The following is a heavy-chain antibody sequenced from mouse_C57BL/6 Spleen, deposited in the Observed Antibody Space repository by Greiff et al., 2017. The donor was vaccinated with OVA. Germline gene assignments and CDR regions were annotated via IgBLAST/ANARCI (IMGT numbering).Heavy chain of an antibody. V-gene: IGHV1-69*01. CDR2: IDPSDSYT. CDR1: GYTFTSYW. D-gene: IGHD2-4*01. J-gene: IGHJ3*01. Sequence: QVQLQHPGAELVMPGASVKLSCKASGYTFTSYWMHWVKQRPGQGLEWIGEIDPSDSYTNYNQKFKGKSTLTVDKSSSTAYMQLSSLTSEDSAVYYCTRSGYDYDRGAWFAYWGQGTLVTVSA. CDR3: TRSGYDYDRGAWFAY.